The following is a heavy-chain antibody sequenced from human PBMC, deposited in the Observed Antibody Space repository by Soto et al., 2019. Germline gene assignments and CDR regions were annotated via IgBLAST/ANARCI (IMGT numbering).Heavy chain of an antibody. CDR3: ARDPVDGRSDFDF. J-gene: IGHJ3*01. CDR1: GFSFSNYN. Sequence: GGSLRLSCAASGFSFSNYNMNWVRQAPGEGLEWLSFINPSSRTIYYADAVKGRFTVSRDNAKSSVFLQMSSLRDEDTAVYYCARDPVDGRSDFDFWGQGTMVTVSS. CDR2: INPSSRTI. V-gene: IGHV3-48*02.